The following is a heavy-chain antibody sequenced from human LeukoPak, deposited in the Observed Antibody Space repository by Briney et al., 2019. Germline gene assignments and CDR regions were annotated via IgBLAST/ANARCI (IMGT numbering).Heavy chain of an antibody. J-gene: IGHJ4*02. CDR2: ISHSGST. Sequence: SETLSLTCTVSGGSISTYYWSWIRQPPGKGLEWLAYISHSGSTNFNPSLKSRVTISVDTSMNQFSLKLSSVTAADTAVYYCARERDYYDSSGYFDYWGQGTLVTVSS. CDR3: ARERDYYDSSGYFDY. V-gene: IGHV4-59*01. D-gene: IGHD3-22*01. CDR1: GGSISTYY.